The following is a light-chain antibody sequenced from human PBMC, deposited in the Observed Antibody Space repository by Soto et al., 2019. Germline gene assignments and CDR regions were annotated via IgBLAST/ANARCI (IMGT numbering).Light chain of an antibody. CDR1: QSVSSY. CDR3: QQYNVWPQT. V-gene: IGKV3-15*01. CDR2: AAS. J-gene: IGKJ1*01. Sequence: HSAATLTLSKGERATLSCRASQSVSSYLAWYQQKPGQAPRLLIYAASTRATGIPARFSGGGSGTEFTLTVDSLQTEDFGVYYCQQYNVWPQTFGQGTKV.